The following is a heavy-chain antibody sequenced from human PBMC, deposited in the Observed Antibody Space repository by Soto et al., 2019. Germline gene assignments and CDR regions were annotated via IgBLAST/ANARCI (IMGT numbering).Heavy chain of an antibody. CDR3: ARGMYTIAY. CDR1: GYTFTSYA. D-gene: IGHD1-1*01. CDR2: INAGNGNT. Sequence: QVQLVQSGAEVKKPGASVKVSCKASGYTFTSYAMHWVRQAPGQRLEWMGWINAGNGNTKYSQKXQXXXTXXRDTAASTAYMELSSLRSEDTAVYYCARGMYTIAYWGQGTLVTVSS. V-gene: IGHV1-3*01. J-gene: IGHJ4*02.